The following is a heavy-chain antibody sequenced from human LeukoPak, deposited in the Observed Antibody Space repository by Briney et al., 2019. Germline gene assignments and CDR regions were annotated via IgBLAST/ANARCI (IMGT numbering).Heavy chain of an antibody. CDR3: ARFVGATSPYYYYGMDV. CDR1: GGAFSSYA. V-gene: IGHV1-69*04. J-gene: IGHJ6*02. D-gene: IGHD1-26*01. Sequence: SVKVSCKASGGAFSSYAISWVRQAPGQGLEWMGRIIPILGIANYAQKFQGRVTITADKSTSTAYMELSSLRSEDTAVYYCARFVGATSPYYYYGMDVWGQGTTVTVSS. CDR2: IIPILGIA.